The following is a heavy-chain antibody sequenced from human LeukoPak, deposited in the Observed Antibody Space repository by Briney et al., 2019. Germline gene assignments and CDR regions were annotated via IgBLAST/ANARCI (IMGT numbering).Heavy chain of an antibody. Sequence: GGSLRLSCAASGFTFSSYEMNWVRQAPGKGLEWVSYISSSGSTIYYADSVKGRFTISRDNSKNTLYLQMNSLRAEDTAVYYCARGVVAVAPGNAFDIWGQGTMVTVSS. D-gene: IGHD6-19*01. CDR2: ISSSGSTI. CDR1: GFTFSSYE. J-gene: IGHJ3*02. CDR3: ARGVVAVAPGNAFDI. V-gene: IGHV3-48*03.